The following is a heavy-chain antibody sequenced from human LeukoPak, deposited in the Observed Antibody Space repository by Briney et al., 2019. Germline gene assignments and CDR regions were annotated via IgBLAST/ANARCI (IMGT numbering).Heavy chain of an antibody. CDR1: GFTFSSYS. D-gene: IGHD3-3*01. CDR3: AREDYDFWSGSPFDYYGMDV. V-gene: IGHV3-21*01. CDR2: ISSSSSYI. J-gene: IGHJ6*02. Sequence: GGSLRLSCAASGFTFSSYSMNWVRQAPGKGLEWVSSISSSSSYIYYADSVKGRFTISRDNSKNTLYLQMNSLRAEDTAVYYCAREDYDFWSGSPFDYYGMDVWGQGTTVTVSS.